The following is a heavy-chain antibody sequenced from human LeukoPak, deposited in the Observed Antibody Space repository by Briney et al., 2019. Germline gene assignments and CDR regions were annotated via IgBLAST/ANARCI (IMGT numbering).Heavy chain of an antibody. CDR2: IRYDGNIK. CDR1: GFTFSSHG. Sequence: GGSLRLSCAASGFTFSSHGMHWVRQAPGRGLEWVAFIRYDGNIKYYADSVKGRFTISRDNSKNTLYPQMNSLRADDTAVYYCARDLLSGYCGGDCYSEDPADPWGQGTLVTVSS. J-gene: IGHJ5*02. CDR3: ARDLLSGYCGGDCYSEDPADP. V-gene: IGHV3-30*02. D-gene: IGHD2-21*02.